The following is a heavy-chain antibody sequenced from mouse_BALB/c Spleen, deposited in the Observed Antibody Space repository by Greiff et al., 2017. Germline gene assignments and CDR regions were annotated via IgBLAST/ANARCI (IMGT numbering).Heavy chain of an antibody. CDR1: GYTFTSYW. CDR3: ARSGGYYGSSPYAMDY. D-gene: IGHD1-1*01. V-gene: IGHV1-87*01. CDR2: IYPGDGDT. J-gene: IGHJ4*01. Sequence: QVQLHQSGAELARPGASVKLSCKASGYTFTSYWMQWVKQRPGQGLEWIGAIYPGDGDTRYTQKFKGKATLTADKSSSTAYMQLSSLASEDSAVYYCARSGGYYGSSPYAMDYWGQGTSVTVSS.